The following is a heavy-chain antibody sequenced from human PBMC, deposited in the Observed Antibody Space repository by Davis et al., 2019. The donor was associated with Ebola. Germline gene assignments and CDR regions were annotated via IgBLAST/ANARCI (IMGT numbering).Heavy chain of an antibody. D-gene: IGHD3-16*02. CDR2: INHSGST. CDR3: AREAYDYIWGSYRLLGYFDY. Sequence: PSETLSLTCAVYGGSFSGYYWSWIRQPPGKGLEWIGEINHSGSTNYNPSLKSRVTISVDTSKNQFSLKLSSVTAADTAVYYCAREAYDYIWGSYRLLGYFDYWGQGTLVTVSS. J-gene: IGHJ4*02. V-gene: IGHV4-34*01. CDR1: GGSFSGYY.